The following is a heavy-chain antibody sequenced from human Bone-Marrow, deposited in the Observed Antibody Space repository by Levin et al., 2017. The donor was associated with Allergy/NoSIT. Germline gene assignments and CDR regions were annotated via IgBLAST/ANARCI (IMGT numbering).Heavy chain of an antibody. CDR2: IQNSGST. D-gene: IGHD2-15*01. CDR3: ARLTGCFGGACYSYGWLDP. J-gene: IGHJ5*02. V-gene: IGHV4-59*08. Sequence: SQTLSLTCTVSGDSISDSYWTWIRQPPGQGLEWIGHIQNSGSTYYNPSLESRVAISVDTSKNQVSLRLNSVTATDTAVYFCARLTGCFGGACYSYGWLDPWGQGILVTVSS. CDR1: GDSISDSY.